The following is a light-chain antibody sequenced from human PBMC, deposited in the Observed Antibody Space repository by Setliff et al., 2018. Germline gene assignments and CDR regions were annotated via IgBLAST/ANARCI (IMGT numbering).Light chain of an antibody. CDR1: RNDIGGYNY. CDR2: AVT. Sequence: ALTQPASVSGSPGQSITISCTGTRNDIGGYNYVSWYKQHPGEAPQLMIYAVTKRPSGVSNRFSGSKSGKAASLTISGLQAEDEADYYCCSYVRGSAYVFGTGTKVTVL. J-gene: IGLJ1*01. CDR3: CSYVRGSAYV. V-gene: IGLV2-14*03.